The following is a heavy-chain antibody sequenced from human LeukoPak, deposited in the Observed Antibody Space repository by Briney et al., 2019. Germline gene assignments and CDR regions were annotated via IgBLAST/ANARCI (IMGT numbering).Heavy chain of an antibody. CDR3: ARPPKLRYSGSYDDAFDI. CDR1: GYTFTGYY. CDR2: INPNSGGT. D-gene: IGHD1-26*01. J-gene: IGHJ3*02. V-gene: IGHV1-2*02. Sequence: ASVKVSCKASGYTFTGYYMRWVRQAPGQGLEWMGWINPNSGGTNYAQKFQGRVTMTRDTSISTAYMELSRLRSDDTAVYYCARPPKLRYSGSYDDAFDIWGQGTMVTVSS.